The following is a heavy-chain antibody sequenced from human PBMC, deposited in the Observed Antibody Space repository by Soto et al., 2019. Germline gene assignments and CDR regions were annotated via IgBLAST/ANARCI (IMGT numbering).Heavy chain of an antibody. CDR2: ISSSSSTI. Sequence: GGSLRLSCAASGFTFSSYSMNWVRQAPGKGLEWVSYISSSSSTIYYADSVKGRFTISRDNAKNSLYLQMNSLRAEDTAVYYCARATTTVTSTDVNFDYWGQGTLVTVSS. CDR1: GFTFSSYS. V-gene: IGHV3-48*01. J-gene: IGHJ4*02. D-gene: IGHD4-17*01. CDR3: ARATTTVTSTDVNFDY.